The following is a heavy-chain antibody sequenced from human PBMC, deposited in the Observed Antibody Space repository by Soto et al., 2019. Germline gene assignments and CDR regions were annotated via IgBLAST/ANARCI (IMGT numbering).Heavy chain of an antibody. D-gene: IGHD4-17*01. CDR3: AREPQLTSVTVFDY. Sequence: GGSLRLSCAASGFTLSDHYMDWVRQAPGKELEWVGRTRNKANGYTTEYAASVKGRFTISRGDSKNSLYLQMNSLITEDTAVYYCAREPQLTSVTVFDYWGQGTPVTVSS. J-gene: IGHJ4*02. CDR2: TRNKANGYTT. CDR1: GFTLSDHY. V-gene: IGHV3-72*01.